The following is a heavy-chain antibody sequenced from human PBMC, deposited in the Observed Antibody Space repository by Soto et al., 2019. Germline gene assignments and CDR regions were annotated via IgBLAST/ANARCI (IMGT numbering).Heavy chain of an antibody. CDR3: ARGCGGDCYGPFGY. V-gene: IGHV1-3*04. J-gene: IGHJ4*02. Sequence: QVHLVQSGAEVKKPGASVRISCKASGSTFPSYALHWVRQAPGQSLEWMGWVSTANNMTNYSEKFQGRVTMTRDTSASTAYMKLTSLTSEDTAVYYCARGCGGDCYGPFGYWGQGTLVTVST. D-gene: IGHD2-21*02. CDR2: VSTANNMT. CDR1: GSTFPSYA.